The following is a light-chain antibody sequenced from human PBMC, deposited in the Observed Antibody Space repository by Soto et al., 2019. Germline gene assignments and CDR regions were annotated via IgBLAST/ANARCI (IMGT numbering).Light chain of an antibody. V-gene: IGKV1-5*03. CDR2: KAS. J-gene: IGKJ5*01. Sequence: DIQMTQSPSTLSPTLGXSLTITCRASQSISRWLAWYQQKPGKAPKLLIYKASTLKSGVPSRFSGSGSGTEFTLTISRLQPDDFATYFCHSRAFGQGTRLEIK. CDR3: HSRA. CDR1: QSISRW.